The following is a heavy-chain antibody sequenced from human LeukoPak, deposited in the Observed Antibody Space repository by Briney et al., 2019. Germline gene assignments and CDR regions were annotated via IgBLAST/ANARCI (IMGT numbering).Heavy chain of an antibody. Sequence: GASVKVSCKASGYTFTGYYMHWVRQAPGQGLEWMGWISAYNGNTNYAQKLQGRITMTTDTSTSTAYMELRSLRSDDTAVYYCARDLAVAGTGGSGFDYWGQGTLVTVSS. CDR2: ISAYNGNT. CDR1: GYTFTGYY. D-gene: IGHD6-19*01. J-gene: IGHJ4*02. CDR3: ARDLAVAGTGGSGFDY. V-gene: IGHV1-18*04.